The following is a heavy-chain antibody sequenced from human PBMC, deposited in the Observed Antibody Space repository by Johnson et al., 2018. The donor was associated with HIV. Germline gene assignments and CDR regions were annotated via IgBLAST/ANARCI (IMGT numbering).Heavy chain of an antibody. V-gene: IGHV3-20*04. CDR2: INWNGGST. CDR1: GFTFDDYG. Sequence: VQLVESGGGVVRPGRSLRLSCAASGFTFDDYGMTWVRQPPGKGLEWVSGINWNGGSTGYADSVKGRFTISRDNAKNSLYLQMNSLRAEDTAVYYCARARDRSSSRDAFDLWGQGTMVTVSS. D-gene: IGHD6-13*01. J-gene: IGHJ3*01. CDR3: ARARDRSSSRDAFDL.